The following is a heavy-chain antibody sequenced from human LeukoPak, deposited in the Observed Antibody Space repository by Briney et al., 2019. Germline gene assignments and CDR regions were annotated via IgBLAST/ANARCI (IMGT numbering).Heavy chain of an antibody. J-gene: IGHJ4*02. CDR2: ISTSGSTT. CDR3: ARVPRTSSPY. D-gene: IGHD6-13*01. V-gene: IGHV3-48*03. Sequence: PGGSLRLSCAASGFTFSSYDMNWVRQAPGKGLEWVSYISTSGSTTYYADSVKGRFTISRDNAKNSLFLQMNSLRAEDTAVYYCARVPRTSSPYWGQGTLVTISS. CDR1: GFTFSSYD.